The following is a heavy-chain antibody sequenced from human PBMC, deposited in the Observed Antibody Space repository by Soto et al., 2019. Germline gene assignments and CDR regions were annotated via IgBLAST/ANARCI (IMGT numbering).Heavy chain of an antibody. Sequence: QVQLVQSGAEVKKPGSSVKVSCKASGGTFSSYAISWVRQAPGQGLEWMGGIIPIFGTANYAQKFQGRVTITADESTSTAYMELSSLRSEDTAVYYCARVMKGYYDFLGPSYGMDVWGQGTTVTVSS. CDR3: ARVMKGYYDFLGPSYGMDV. V-gene: IGHV1-69*12. D-gene: IGHD3-3*01. CDR1: GGTFSSYA. J-gene: IGHJ6*02. CDR2: IIPIFGTA.